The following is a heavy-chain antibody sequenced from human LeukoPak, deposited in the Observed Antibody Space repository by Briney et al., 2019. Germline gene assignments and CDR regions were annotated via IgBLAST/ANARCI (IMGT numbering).Heavy chain of an antibody. CDR3: ARDAITMIRGVMDV. CDR2: IWYDGTNK. Sequence: GRSLRLSCAASGFTFSSYGMHWVREASGKGLEGVAVIWYDGTNKHYVDSVKGRFTISRDNSKHTLYLQMNSLRAEDTAVYYCARDAITMIRGVMDVWVQGTTVTVSS. J-gene: IGHJ6*02. V-gene: IGHV3-33*08. D-gene: IGHD3-10*01. CDR1: GFTFSSYG.